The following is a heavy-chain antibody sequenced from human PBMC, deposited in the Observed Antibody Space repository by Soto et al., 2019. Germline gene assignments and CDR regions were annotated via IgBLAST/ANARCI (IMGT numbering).Heavy chain of an antibody. CDR3: ARDEGGYYFDY. CDR2: ISFDGRNK. J-gene: IGHJ4*02. CDR1: GFAFSSHA. V-gene: IGHV3-30*04. Sequence: PAGSLRLSCAVSGFAFSSHAMHWVRQAPGKGLEWVAVISFDGRNKYYADTEKGRFTISRDNSKNTLYVQMNSLSAEDTAVYYCARDEGGYYFDYWGQGT.